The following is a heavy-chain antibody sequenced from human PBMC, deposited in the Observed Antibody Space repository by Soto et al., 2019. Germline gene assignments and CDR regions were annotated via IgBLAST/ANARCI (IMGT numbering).Heavy chain of an antibody. V-gene: IGHV4-34*01. D-gene: IGHD3-10*01. Sequence: SETLSLTCAVYGGSFSGYYWSWIRQPPGKGLEWIGEINHSGSTNYNPSLKSRVTISVDTSKNQFSLKLSSVTAADTAVYYCARGPVGSGSYYNVEAPLFDYWGQGTLVTVSS. CDR3: ARGPVGSGSYYNVEAPLFDY. CDR1: GGSFSGYY. CDR2: INHSGST. J-gene: IGHJ4*02.